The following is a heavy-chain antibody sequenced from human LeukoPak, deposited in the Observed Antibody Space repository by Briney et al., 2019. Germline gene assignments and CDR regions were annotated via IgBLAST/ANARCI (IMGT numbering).Heavy chain of an antibody. CDR2: ISSSSSYI. V-gene: IGHV3-21*01. J-gene: IGHJ4*02. Sequence: GGSLRLSCAASGFTFSSYSMNGVRQAPGKGLEWVSSISSSSSYIYYADSEKGRFTISRDNAKNSLYLQMNSLRAEDTAVYYCARDPPKDGYNPYYFDYWGQGTLVTVSS. CDR3: ARDPPKDGYNPYYFDY. CDR1: GFTFSSYS. D-gene: IGHD5-24*01.